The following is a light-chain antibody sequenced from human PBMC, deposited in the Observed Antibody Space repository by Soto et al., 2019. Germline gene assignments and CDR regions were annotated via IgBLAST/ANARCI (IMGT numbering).Light chain of an antibody. Sequence: ALAQSPVALSLSPGERATLSCRASQSVSTDLAWYQQKPGQAPRLLIYDASNRATGIPVRFAGSGSGTDSALTISSLEPEDFVLYYCQHPPTSFGGGTKVEI. CDR3: QHPPTS. CDR1: QSVSTD. V-gene: IGKV3-11*01. CDR2: DAS. J-gene: IGKJ4*01.